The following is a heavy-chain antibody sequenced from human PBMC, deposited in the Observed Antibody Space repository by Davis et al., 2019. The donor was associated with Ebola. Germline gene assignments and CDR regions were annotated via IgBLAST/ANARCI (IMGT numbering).Heavy chain of an antibody. D-gene: IGHD3-3*01. CDR3: ARDLRIFGVVGIYYYYGMDV. CDR2: INPSGGST. Sequence: ASVKVSCKAPGYTFTSYYMHWVRQAPGQGLEWMGIINPSGGSTSYAQKFQGRVTMTRDTSTSTVYMELSSLRSEDTAVYYCARDLRIFGVVGIYYYYGMDVWGQGTTVTVSS. CDR1: GYTFTSYY. V-gene: IGHV1-46*01. J-gene: IGHJ6*02.